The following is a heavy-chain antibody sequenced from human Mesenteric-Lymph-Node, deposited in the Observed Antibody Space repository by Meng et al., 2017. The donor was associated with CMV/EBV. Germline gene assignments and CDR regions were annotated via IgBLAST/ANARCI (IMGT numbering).Heavy chain of an antibody. CDR3: AKIRRVMWVVDIDY. Sequence: GGSLRLSCAASGFTVSSNYMSWVRQAPGKGLEWVSVIYSGGSTYYADSVKGRFTISRDNSKNTLYLQMNSLRAEDTAVYYCAKIRRVMWVVDIDYWGQGTLVTVSS. CDR2: IYSGGST. D-gene: IGHD2-2*01. CDR1: GFTVSSNY. J-gene: IGHJ4*02. V-gene: IGHV3-53*05.